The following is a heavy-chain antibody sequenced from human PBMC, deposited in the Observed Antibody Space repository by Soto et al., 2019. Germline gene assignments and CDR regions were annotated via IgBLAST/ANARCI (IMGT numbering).Heavy chain of an antibody. J-gene: IGHJ6*02. D-gene: IGHD3-22*01. CDR3: AKDNNYYDSSGYYGLWYYYYGMDV. CDR2: ISGSGGST. CDR1: GFTFSSYA. V-gene: IGHV3-23*01. Sequence: GGSLRLSCAASGFTFSSYAMSWVRQAPGKGLEWVSAISGSGGSTYYADSVKGRFTISRDNSKNTLYLQMNSLRAEDTAVYYCAKDNNYYDSSGYYGLWYYYYGMDVWGQGTTVTVS.